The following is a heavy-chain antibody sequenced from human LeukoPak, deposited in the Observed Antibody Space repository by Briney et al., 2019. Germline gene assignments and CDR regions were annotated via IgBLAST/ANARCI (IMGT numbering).Heavy chain of an antibody. CDR2: INPNSGGT. V-gene: IGHV1-2*02. CDR1: GYTFTGYY. CDR3: ARDRGSSWSRYYFDY. J-gene: IGHJ4*02. Sequence: ASVKVSCKASGYTFTGYYMHWVRQAPGQGLEWMGWINPNSGGTNYAQKFQGRVTMTRDTSISTAYMELSRLRSDDTAVYYCARDRGSSWSRYYFDYWGQGTLVTVSS. D-gene: IGHD6-13*01.